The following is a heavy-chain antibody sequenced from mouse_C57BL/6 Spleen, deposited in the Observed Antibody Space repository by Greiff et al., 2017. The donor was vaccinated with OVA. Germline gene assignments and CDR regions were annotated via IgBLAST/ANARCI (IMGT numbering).Heavy chain of an antibody. V-gene: IGHV1-61*01. CDR3: ARWNDSNSLAMDY. J-gene: IGHJ4*01. CDR1: GYTFTSYW. CDR2: IYPSDSDT. Sequence: QVHVKQPGAELVRPGSSVKLSCKASGYTFTSYWMDWVKQRPGQGLEWIGNIYPSDSDTHYNQKFKDKATLTVDKSSSTAYVQLSSLTSEDSAVYNCARWNDSNSLAMDYWGQGTSVTVSS. D-gene: IGHD2-5*01.